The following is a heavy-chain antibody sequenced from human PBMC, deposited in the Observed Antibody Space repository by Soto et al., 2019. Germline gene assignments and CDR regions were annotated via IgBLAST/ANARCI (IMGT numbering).Heavy chain of an antibody. V-gene: IGHV4-30-4*01. Sequence: SETLSLTCTVSGGSISSGDYYWSWIRQPPGKGLEWIGYIYYSGSTYYNPSLKSRVTISVDTSKNQFSLKLSSVTAADTAVYYCARDLIAAAGTPPYYYGMDVWGQGNTVTVSS. J-gene: IGHJ6*02. CDR3: ARDLIAAAGTPPYYYGMDV. CDR1: GGSISSGDYY. D-gene: IGHD6-13*01. CDR2: IYYSGST.